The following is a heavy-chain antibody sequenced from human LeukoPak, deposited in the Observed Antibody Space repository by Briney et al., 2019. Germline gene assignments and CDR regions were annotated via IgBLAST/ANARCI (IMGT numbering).Heavy chain of an antibody. J-gene: IGHJ5*02. CDR2: ISAYNGNT. CDR3: ARADYYESSGLPDP. CDR1: GYTFTSYG. D-gene: IGHD3-22*01. V-gene: IGHV1-18*01. Sequence: ASVKVSCKASGYTFTSYGISWVRQAPGQGLEWMGWISAYNGNTNYAQKLQGRVTMTTDTSTSTAYMELRSLRSDDTAVYYCARADYYESSGLPDPWGQGTLVTVPS.